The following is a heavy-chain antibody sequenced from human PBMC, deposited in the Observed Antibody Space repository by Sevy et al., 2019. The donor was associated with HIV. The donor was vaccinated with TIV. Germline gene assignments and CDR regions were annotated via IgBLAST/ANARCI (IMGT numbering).Heavy chain of an antibody. Sequence: ASVKVSCKASGYTFTGYYMHWVRQAPGQGLEWMGRINPNSGGTNYAQKFQGRVTMTRDTSISTAYMELSRLRSDDTAVYYCARGLYGDYYFDYWGQGTLVTVSS. V-gene: IGHV1-2*02. J-gene: IGHJ4*02. CDR2: INPNSGGT. CDR3: ARGLYGDYYFDY. D-gene: IGHD4-17*01. CDR1: GYTFTGYY.